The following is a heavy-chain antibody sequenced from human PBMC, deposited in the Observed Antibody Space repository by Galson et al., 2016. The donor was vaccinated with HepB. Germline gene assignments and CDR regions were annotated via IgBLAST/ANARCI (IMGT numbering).Heavy chain of an antibody. D-gene: IGHD5-12*01. J-gene: IGHJ6*02. V-gene: IGHV3-48*01. Sequence: SLRLSCAASGFTFSSYSMNWVRQAPGKGLEWVSYISSSSSSIYYADSVRGRFTMSRDNAKNSLYLQMNSLRAEDTAVYYCARGPGYSGSEAMYGMDVWGQGTTVTVSS. CDR3: ARGPGYSGSEAMYGMDV. CDR1: GFTFSSYS. CDR2: ISSSSSSI.